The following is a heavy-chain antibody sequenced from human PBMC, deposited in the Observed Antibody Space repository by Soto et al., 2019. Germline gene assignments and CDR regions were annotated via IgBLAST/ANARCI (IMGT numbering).Heavy chain of an antibody. CDR2: ISGNGDTT. CDR1: GFTFSSSA. V-gene: IGHV3-23*01. D-gene: IGHD5-12*01. CDR3: AKIRGYDLGSTTFQH. Sequence: EVQLLESGGGLVQPGGSLRLSCAASGFTFSSSAMSWVRQAPGKGLDWVSAISGNGDTTYYADSVKGRFTISRDISKNPLYLQMNSLRAEDTAVYYCAKIRGYDLGSTTFQHWGQGNLVTVSS. J-gene: IGHJ1*01.